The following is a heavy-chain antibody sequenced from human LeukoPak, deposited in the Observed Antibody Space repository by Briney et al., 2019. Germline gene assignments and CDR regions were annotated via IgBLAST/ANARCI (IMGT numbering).Heavy chain of an antibody. V-gene: IGHV1-2*06. CDR1: GYTFTGYY. Sequence: ASVKVSCKASGYTFTGYYMHWVRQAPGQGLEWMGRINPNSGGTNYAKKFQGRVTMTRDTSISTAYMELSRLRSDDTAVYYCARGVYDSSGYYYTLDYWGQGTLVTVSS. CDR2: INPNSGGT. D-gene: IGHD3-22*01. J-gene: IGHJ4*02. CDR3: ARGVYDSSGYYYTLDY.